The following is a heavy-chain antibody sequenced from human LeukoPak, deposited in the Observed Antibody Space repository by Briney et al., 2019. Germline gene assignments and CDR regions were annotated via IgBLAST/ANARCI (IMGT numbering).Heavy chain of an antibody. J-gene: IGHJ4*02. D-gene: IGHD6-19*01. CDR2: ISAYNGNT. V-gene: IGHV1-18*01. Sequence: ASVKVSCKASGYTFTSYGISWVRQAPGQGLEWMGWISAYNGNTNYAQKLQGRVTVTTDTSTSTAYMELRSLRSDDTAVYYCARTVAGKGTWTYWGQGTLVTVSS. CDR1: GYTFTSYG. CDR3: ARTVAGKGTWTY.